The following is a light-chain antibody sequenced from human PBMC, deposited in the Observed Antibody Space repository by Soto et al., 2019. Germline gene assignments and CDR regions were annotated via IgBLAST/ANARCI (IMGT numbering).Light chain of an antibody. J-gene: IGKJ4*01. Sequence: EISLTQSPATLSLSPGERVTISCRASQSVSSYLAWYQQKPGQAPRLLIYDASNRATGIPARFSGSGSGTDFTLTISSLEPEDFAVYSCQQRSNWLTFGGGTKVDIK. V-gene: IGKV3-11*01. CDR3: QQRSNWLT. CDR1: QSVSSY. CDR2: DAS.